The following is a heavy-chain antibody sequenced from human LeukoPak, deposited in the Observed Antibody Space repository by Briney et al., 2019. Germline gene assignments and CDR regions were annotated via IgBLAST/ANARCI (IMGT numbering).Heavy chain of an antibody. CDR1: GYAISSGYY. Sequence: PSETLSLTCSVSGYAISSGYYWGWIRQPPGKGLEWIGNIYHSGNTYYNPSLKSRVTISVDTSKNQFSLKLSSVTAADTAVYYCARPYYDSSGYYHDAFDIWGQGTMVTVSS. CDR3: ARPYYDSSGYYHDAFDI. V-gene: IGHV4-38-2*02. J-gene: IGHJ3*02. CDR2: IYHSGNT. D-gene: IGHD3-22*01.